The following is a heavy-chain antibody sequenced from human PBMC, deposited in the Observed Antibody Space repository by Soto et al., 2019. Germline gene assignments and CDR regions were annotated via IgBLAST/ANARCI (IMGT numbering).Heavy chain of an antibody. CDR3: ARPNGGDYYYGMDV. CDR1: GFSFRSYG. Sequence: GGSLRLSCVASGFSFRSYGMHWVRQAPGKGLEWVSSISSSSSYIYYADSVKGRFTISRDNAKNSLYLQMNSLRAEDTAVYYCARPNGGDYYYGMDVWGQGTTVTVSS. CDR2: ISSSSSYI. J-gene: IGHJ6*02. V-gene: IGHV3-21*01.